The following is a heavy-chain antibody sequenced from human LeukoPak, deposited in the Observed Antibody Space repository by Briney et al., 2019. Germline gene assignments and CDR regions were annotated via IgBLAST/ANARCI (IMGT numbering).Heavy chain of an antibody. Sequence: TSSETLSLTCAVYGGSFSGYYWSWIRQPPGKGLEWIGEINHSGSTNYNPSLKSRVTISVDTSKNQFSLKLSSVTAADTAVYYCARKRYDILTGRGWFDPWGQGTLVTVSS. CDR2: INHSGST. V-gene: IGHV4-34*01. D-gene: IGHD3-9*01. J-gene: IGHJ5*02. CDR3: ARKRYDILTGRGWFDP. CDR1: GGSFSGYY.